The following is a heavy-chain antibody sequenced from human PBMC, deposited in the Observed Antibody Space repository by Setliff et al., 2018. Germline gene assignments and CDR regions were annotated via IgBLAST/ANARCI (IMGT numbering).Heavy chain of an antibody. CDR2: IIPIFGSA. D-gene: IGHD5-18*01. J-gene: IGHJ4*02. CDR1: GGTFNSYA. V-gene: IGHV1-69*13. CDR3: ATFRGYTYGYDY. Sequence: SVKVSCKASGGTFNSYAISWVRQAPGQGLEWMGGIIPIFGSANYARKFQGRVTVTADESTSTAYMELRSLGSDDTAVYYCATFRGYTYGYDYWGQGTLVTVSS.